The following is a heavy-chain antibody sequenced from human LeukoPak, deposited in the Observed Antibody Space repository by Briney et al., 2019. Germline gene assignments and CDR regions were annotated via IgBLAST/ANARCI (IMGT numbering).Heavy chain of an antibody. CDR3: VRDPDMSSWFYDVDI. CDR1: GGSISGYY. CDR2: IYTSGST. V-gene: IGHV4-4*07. Sequence: SETLSLTCTVSGGSISGYYWNWIRQPAGKGLEWIGRIYTSGSTNYNPSLKSRVTMSVDKSKNQLSLKVSSVTAADTAVYYCVRDPDMSSWFYDVDIWGQGTMVTVSS. J-gene: IGHJ3*02. D-gene: IGHD6-13*01.